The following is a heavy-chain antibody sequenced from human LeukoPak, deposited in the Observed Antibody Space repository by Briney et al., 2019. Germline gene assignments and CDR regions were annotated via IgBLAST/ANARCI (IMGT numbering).Heavy chain of an antibody. Sequence: SQTLSLTCAVSGDSVSSKNGAWNWIRQSPSRGLEWLGRTYYRSKWYNDYAKSMEGRMTISQDTSKNQSSLHLNSVTPDDTAVYYCARDLGTTGWHTFDYWGQGTLVTVSS. CDR3: ARDLGTTGWHTFDY. CDR2: TYYRSKWYN. J-gene: IGHJ4*02. V-gene: IGHV6-1*01. CDR1: GDSVSSKNGA. D-gene: IGHD6-19*01.